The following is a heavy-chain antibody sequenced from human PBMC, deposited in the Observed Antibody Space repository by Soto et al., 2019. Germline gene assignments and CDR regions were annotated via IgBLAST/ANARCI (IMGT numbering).Heavy chain of an antibody. Sequence: EVQLVESGGGLVQPGGSLRLSCAASGFTFSSYWMHWVRQAPGKGLVWVSRINSDGSSTSYADSVKGRFTISRDNAKNTLYLQMNSLRAEDTAVYYCAREPGYGDYVPNWFDPWGQGTLVTVSS. CDR3: AREPGYGDYVPNWFDP. CDR2: INSDGSST. J-gene: IGHJ5*02. V-gene: IGHV3-74*01. D-gene: IGHD4-17*01. CDR1: GFTFSSYW.